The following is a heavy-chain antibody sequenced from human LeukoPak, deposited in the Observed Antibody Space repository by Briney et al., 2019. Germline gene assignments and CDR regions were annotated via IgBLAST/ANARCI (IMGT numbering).Heavy chain of an antibody. D-gene: IGHD6-19*01. CDR1: GGSISSNSYY. Sequence: SETLSLTCTVSGGSISSNSYYWGWIRQPPGKGLKWIGSFYYTGNTYYNPSLKSRVTISVDTSKNQFSLKLSSVTAADTAVYYCARGTVTGTQFDYWGQGTLVTVSS. J-gene: IGHJ4*02. CDR3: ARGTVTGTQFDY. V-gene: IGHV4-39*01. CDR2: FYYTGNT.